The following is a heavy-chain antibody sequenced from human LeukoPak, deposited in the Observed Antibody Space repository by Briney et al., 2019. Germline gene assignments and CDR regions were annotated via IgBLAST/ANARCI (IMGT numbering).Heavy chain of an antibody. CDR3: AREGYCSSTSCYAWFDP. Sequence: ASVKVSCKAPGYTFTDYYMHWVRQAPGQGLEWMGWINPNSGGTNYAQKFQGRVTMTRDTSISTAFMELNRLRSDDTAVYYCAREGYCSSTSCYAWFDPWGQGTLVTVSS. V-gene: IGHV1-2*02. D-gene: IGHD2-2*01. J-gene: IGHJ5*02. CDR1: GYTFTDYY. CDR2: INPNSGGT.